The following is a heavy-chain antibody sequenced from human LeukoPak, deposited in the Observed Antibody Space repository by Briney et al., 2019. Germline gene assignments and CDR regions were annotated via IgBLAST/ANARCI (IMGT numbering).Heavy chain of an antibody. Sequence: GGSLRLSCAASGFTCSSDAMSWVRQAPGKGLEWVSAISGSGGSTYYADSVKGRFTISRDNSKNTLYLQMNSLRAEDTAVYYCAKTSRTVATIGPFDYWGQGTLVTVSS. V-gene: IGHV3-23*01. CDR3: AKTSRTVATIGPFDY. CDR2: ISGSGGST. J-gene: IGHJ4*02. CDR1: GFTCSSDA. D-gene: IGHD5-12*01.